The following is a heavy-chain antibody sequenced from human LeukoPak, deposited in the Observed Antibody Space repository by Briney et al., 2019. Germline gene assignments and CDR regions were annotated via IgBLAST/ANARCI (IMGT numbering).Heavy chain of an antibody. V-gene: IGHV1-2*02. Sequence: VKVSCKASGYTFTSYGISWVRQAPGQGLEWMGWINPNSGGTNYAQKFQGRVTMTRDTSISTAYMELSRLRSDDTAVYYCAGGVVPAATIYYYYGMDVWGQGTTVTVSS. CDR3: AGGVVPAATIYYYYGMDV. D-gene: IGHD2-2*01. CDR2: INPNSGGT. CDR1: GYTFTSYG. J-gene: IGHJ6*02.